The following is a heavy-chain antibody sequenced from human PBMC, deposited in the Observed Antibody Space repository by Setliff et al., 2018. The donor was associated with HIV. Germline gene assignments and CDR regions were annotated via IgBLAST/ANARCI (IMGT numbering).Heavy chain of an antibody. D-gene: IGHD3-10*01. CDR1: GYTFPSYD. Sequence: ASVKVSCKASGYTFPSYDINWVRQATGQGLEWMGWMNPNSGNTGYAQKFQGRLTMTRNTSISTVNMELSSLRSEDTAVYYCAREGITMVRGLIIHYYYSGMDVWGQGTTVTVSS. J-gene: IGHJ6*02. CDR2: MNPNSGNT. V-gene: IGHV1-8*01. CDR3: AREGITMVRGLIIHYYYSGMDV.